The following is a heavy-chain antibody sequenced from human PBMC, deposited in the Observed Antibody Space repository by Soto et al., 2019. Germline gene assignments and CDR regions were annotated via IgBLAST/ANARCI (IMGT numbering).Heavy chain of an antibody. J-gene: IGHJ4*02. D-gene: IGHD3-22*01. CDR2: INPNSGGT. V-gene: IGHV1-2*04. CDR1: GYTFTGYY. CDR3: ARGIVSWYYYDSSGPKFDF. Sequence: ASVKVSCKASGYTFTGYYMHWVRQAPGQGLEWMGWINPNSGGTNYAQKFQGWVTMTRDTSISTAYMELSRLRSDDTAVYYCARGIVSWYYYDSSGPKFDFWGQGTLVTVSS.